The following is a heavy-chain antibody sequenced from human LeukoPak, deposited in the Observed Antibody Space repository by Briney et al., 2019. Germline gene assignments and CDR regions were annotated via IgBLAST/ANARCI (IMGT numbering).Heavy chain of an antibody. CDR2: INHSGST. V-gene: IGHV4-34*01. D-gene: IGHD1-26*01. Sequence: SETLSLTCAVYGGSFSGYYWSWIRQPPGKGLEWIGEINHSGSTNYNPSLKSRVNISVDTSKNQFSLKLSSVTAADTAVYYCAREEMPGKFDFWGQGILVTVSS. CDR1: GGSFSGYY. CDR3: AREEMPGKFDF. J-gene: IGHJ4*02.